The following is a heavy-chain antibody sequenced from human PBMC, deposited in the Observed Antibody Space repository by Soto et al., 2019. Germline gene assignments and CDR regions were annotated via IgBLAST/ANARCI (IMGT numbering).Heavy chain of an antibody. CDR3: GRDRGDFWRCYSPKSYYFGY. CDR1: GGSISSYY. V-gene: IGHV4-59*01. CDR2: IYYSGGT. D-gene: IGHD3-3*01. Sequence: QVQLQESGPGLVKPSETLSLTCTVSGGSISSYYWSWIRQPPGKGLEWIGYIYYSGGTNYNPSLKRPVNRSVDTAKDPVSPKVSPVTPADTAGYYCGRDRGDFWRCYSPKSYYFGYRGPGTLVTLSS. J-gene: IGHJ4*02.